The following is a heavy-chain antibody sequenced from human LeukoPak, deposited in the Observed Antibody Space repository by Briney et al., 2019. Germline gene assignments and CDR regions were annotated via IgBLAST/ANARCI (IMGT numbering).Heavy chain of an antibody. J-gene: IGHJ4*02. CDR2: IYYSGST. Sequence: SSETLSLTCTVSGGSTSSGGYYWSWIRQHPGKGLEWIGYIYYSGSTYYNPSLKSRVTISVDTSKNQFSLKLSSVTAADTAVYYCARDPRTRSLSSASGWYGGYFDYWGQGTLVTVSS. V-gene: IGHV4-31*03. CDR3: ARDPRTRSLSSASGWYGGYFDY. CDR1: GGSTSSGGYY. D-gene: IGHD6-19*01.